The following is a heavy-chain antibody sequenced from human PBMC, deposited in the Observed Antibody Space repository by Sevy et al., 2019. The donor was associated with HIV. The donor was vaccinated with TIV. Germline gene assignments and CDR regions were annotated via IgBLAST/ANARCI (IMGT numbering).Heavy chain of an antibody. J-gene: IGHJ4*02. D-gene: IGHD2-21*01. Sequence: GGSLRLSCAASGFDFNHYGIYWVRQAPGRGLEWVSFISNSGSDQYYAVSVKGRLTISRHYSNNTVYLEMQSLRSDDTATYFCAKAHIATWWTLDYWGQGTTVTVSS. V-gene: IGHV3-30*18. CDR2: ISNSGSDQ. CDR3: AKAHIATWWTLDY. CDR1: GFDFNHYG.